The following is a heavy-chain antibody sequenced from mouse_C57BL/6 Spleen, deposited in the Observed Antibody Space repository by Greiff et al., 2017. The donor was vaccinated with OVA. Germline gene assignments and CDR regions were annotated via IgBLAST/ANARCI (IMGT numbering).Heavy chain of an antibody. Sequence: EVKLVESGGGLVKPGGSLKLSCAASGFTFSDYGMHWVRQAPEKGLEWVAYISSGSSTIYYADTVKGRFTISRDNAKNTLFLQMTSLRSEDTAMYYCARWCTTVVATGGCDYRGQGTTLTVSS. CDR1: GFTFSDYG. V-gene: IGHV5-17*01. CDR2: ISSGSSTI. CDR3: ARWCTTVVATGGCDY. J-gene: IGHJ2*01. D-gene: IGHD1-1*01.